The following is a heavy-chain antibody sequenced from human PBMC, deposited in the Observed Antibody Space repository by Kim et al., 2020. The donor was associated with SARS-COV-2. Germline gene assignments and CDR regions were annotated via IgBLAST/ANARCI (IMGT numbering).Heavy chain of an antibody. J-gene: IGHJ4*02. CDR3: ASDAIPGYSSAWSNY. D-gene: IGHD6-13*01. Sequence: DSVNGRFTISRDNSKNTLYLQMDSLKAEDTAVYYCASDAIPGYSSAWSNYWGQGTLVSVSS. V-gene: IGHV3-30*01.